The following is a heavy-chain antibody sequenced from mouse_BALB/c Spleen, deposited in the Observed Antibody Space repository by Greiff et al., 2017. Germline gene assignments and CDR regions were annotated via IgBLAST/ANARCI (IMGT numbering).Heavy chain of an antibody. J-gene: IGHJ4*01. CDR3: ARGGFIKGAMDY. CDR2: ISYDGSN. Sequence: DVQLQESGPGLVKPSQSLSLTCSVTGYSITSGYYWNWIRQFPGNKLEWMGYISYDGSNNYNPSLKNRISITRDTSKNQFFLKLNSVTTEDTATYYCARGGFIKGAMDYWGQGTSVTVSS. V-gene: IGHV3-6*02. CDR1: GYSITSGYY. D-gene: IGHD1-1*01.